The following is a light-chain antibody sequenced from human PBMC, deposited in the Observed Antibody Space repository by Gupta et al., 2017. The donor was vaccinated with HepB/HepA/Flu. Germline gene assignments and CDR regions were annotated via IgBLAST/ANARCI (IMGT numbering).Light chain of an antibody. J-gene: IGKJ1*01. CDR3: QQVGSSPRT. Sequence: EIVLTQSPELLSVSPGDTATLSRTAHRIDSNTYLAWYQQKPGQAPRVLIIGSSNRATGVPDSFSSSGSGRNFALLINKRELRDFAVYHCQQVGSSPRTFGQGTKVEVK. CDR1: RIDSNTY. CDR2: GSS. V-gene: IGKV3-20*01.